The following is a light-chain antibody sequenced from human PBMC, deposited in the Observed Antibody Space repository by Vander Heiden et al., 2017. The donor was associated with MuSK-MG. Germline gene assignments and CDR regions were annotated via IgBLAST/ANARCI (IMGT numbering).Light chain of an antibody. Sequence: EIVLTESPDFLCVIAQERVTITCGARQNTGLNLTWYQQKPEQAPKVLIKYASQYASGVPSRFSGSGSGTDFTLTINSLEAEDAATYYCQQSSSLPFTFGHGTKVEMK. CDR3: QQSSSLPFT. J-gene: IGKJ3*01. V-gene: IGKV6-21*01. CDR2: YAS. CDR1: QNTGLN.